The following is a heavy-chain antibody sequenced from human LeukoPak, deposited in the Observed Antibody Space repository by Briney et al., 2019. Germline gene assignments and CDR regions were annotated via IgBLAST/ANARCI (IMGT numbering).Heavy chain of an antibody. CDR3: AREGGGYSSSSFDY. V-gene: IGHV4-61*02. J-gene: IGHJ4*02. D-gene: IGHD6-6*01. CDR2: IYTSGST. Sequence: SQTLSLTCTVSGGSISFGGYYWSWIRQPAGKGLEWTGRIYTSGSTNYNPSLKSRVTMSVDTSKNQFSLKLSSVTAADTAVYYCAREGGGYSSSSFDYWGQGTLVTVSS. CDR1: GGSISFGGYY.